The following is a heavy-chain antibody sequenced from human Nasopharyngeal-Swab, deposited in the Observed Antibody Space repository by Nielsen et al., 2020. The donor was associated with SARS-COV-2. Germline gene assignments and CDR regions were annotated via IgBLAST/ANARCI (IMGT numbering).Heavy chain of an antibody. J-gene: IGHJ6*02. Sequence: GESLKISCAASGFTFNNYNFNWVRQAPGKGLEWASSISSSSSYIYYADSVKGRFTISRDNAKNSLYLQMNSLRAEDMAVYYCARDGLDYDFWSAYFMDVWGQGTTVTVSS. D-gene: IGHD3-3*01. CDR1: GFTFNNYN. V-gene: IGHV3-21*01. CDR3: ARDGLDYDFWSAYFMDV. CDR2: ISSSSSYI.